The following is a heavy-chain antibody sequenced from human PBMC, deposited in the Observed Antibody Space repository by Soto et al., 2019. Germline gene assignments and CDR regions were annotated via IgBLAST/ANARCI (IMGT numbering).Heavy chain of an antibody. J-gene: IGHJ6*02. V-gene: IGHV3-30*18. Sequence: QVQLVESGGGVVQPGGSLRLSCAASGFTFSSYGMQWVRQAPDRGLEWLALISYDGTNEYYEDSVKGRFTISRDNSRNTLFLHLNRLRAEDTAVYYCAKDSYNSSGYFSRDVWGQGTTVSVSS. CDR2: ISYDGTNE. CDR3: AKDSYNSSGYFSRDV. CDR1: GFTFSSYG. D-gene: IGHD3-22*01.